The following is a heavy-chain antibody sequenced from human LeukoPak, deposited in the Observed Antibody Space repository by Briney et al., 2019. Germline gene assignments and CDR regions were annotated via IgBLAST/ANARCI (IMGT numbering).Heavy chain of an antibody. D-gene: IGHD4-17*01. V-gene: IGHV3-53*01. CDR1: GFTVSSNY. J-gene: IGHJ1*01. Sequence: GGSLRLSCAASGFTVSSNYMSWVRQAPGKGLEWVSVIYSGGSTYYADSVKGRFTSSRDNSKNTLYLQMNSLRAEDTAVYYCAKEQTTVTTGHFQHWGQGTLVTVSS. CDR3: AKEQTTVTTGHFQH. CDR2: IYSGGST.